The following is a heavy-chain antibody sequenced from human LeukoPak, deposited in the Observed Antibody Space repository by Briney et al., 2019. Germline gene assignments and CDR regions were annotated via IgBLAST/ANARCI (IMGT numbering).Heavy chain of an antibody. CDR2: ISSSSSYI. V-gene: IGHV3-21*01. CDR1: GFTFSSYS. CDR3: ARYCSSTSCPFDY. Sequence: GGSLRLSCAASGFTFSSYSMNWVRQAPGKGLEWVSSISSSSSYIYYADSVKGRFTISRDNAKNSLYLQMNSLRAEDTAVYYCARYCSSTSCPFDYWGQGTLVTFSS. D-gene: IGHD2-2*01. J-gene: IGHJ4*02.